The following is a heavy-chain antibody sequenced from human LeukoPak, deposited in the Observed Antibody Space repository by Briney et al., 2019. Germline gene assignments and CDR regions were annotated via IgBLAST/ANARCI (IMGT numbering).Heavy chain of an antibody. CDR1: GFTFSSYS. J-gene: IGHJ4*02. Sequence: PGGSLRLSCAASGFTFSSYSMNWVRQAPGKGLEWVSAISGSGGSTYYADSVKGRFTISRDNSKNTLYLQMNSLRAEDTAVYYCAKDTMITFGGVIVPRLFDYWGQGTLVTVSS. V-gene: IGHV3-23*01. CDR3: AKDTMITFGGVIVPRLFDY. D-gene: IGHD3-16*02. CDR2: ISGSGGST.